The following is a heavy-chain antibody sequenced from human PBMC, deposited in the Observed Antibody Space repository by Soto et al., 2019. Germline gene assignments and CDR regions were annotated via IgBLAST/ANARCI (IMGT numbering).Heavy chain of an antibody. CDR1: GFTFDDYA. D-gene: IGHD3-9*01. CDR3: AKEAGLVRFFDWLSNGLDV. J-gene: IGHJ6*02. V-gene: IGHV3-9*01. Sequence: EVQLVESGGDLVQPGRSLRLSCAASGFTFDDYAMHWVRQAPGQGLEWVSGISWNSGNKGYADSVKGRFTISRDNAKNFLYLEMNSLRAEDTALYYCAKEAGLVRFFDWLSNGLDVWGQGTAVTVS. CDR2: ISWNSGNK.